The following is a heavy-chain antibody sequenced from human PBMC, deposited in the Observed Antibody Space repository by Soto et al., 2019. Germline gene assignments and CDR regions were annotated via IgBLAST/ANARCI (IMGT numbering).Heavy chain of an antibody. D-gene: IGHD3-10*01. Sequence: QVQLVQSGAEVKKPGASVKVSCKPSGYTFTSYGITWVRQAPGQGLEWMGWISAYNGNTNYAQKFQGRVTMTTDTXXSRAYMGLRSLGSDDTAVYYCASGWFGEFVYQFDYWGQGTLVTVSS. CDR2: ISAYNGNT. J-gene: IGHJ4*02. V-gene: IGHV1-18*01. CDR1: GYTFTSYG. CDR3: ASGWFGEFVYQFDY.